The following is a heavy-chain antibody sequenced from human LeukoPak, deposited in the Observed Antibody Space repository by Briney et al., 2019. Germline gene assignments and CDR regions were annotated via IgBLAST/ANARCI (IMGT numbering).Heavy chain of an antibody. CDR2: INWSGGST. Sequence: GGSLRLSCTASGFAFAEHGMSWVRQVPGKGLEWVSGINWSGGSTGYADPLRGRFTISRDNAKNSLYLQMNSLRAEDTALYYCARAPITSPFYFDYWGQGTLVTVSS. CDR1: GFAFAEHG. V-gene: IGHV3-20*04. CDR3: ARAPITSPFYFDY. D-gene: IGHD2-2*01. J-gene: IGHJ4*02.